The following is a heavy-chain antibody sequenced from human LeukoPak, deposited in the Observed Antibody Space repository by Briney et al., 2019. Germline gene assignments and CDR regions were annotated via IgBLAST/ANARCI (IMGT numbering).Heavy chain of an antibody. CDR3: ARTDETAPAEDFQH. CDR1: GFTFSSYA. D-gene: IGHD2-21*02. CDR2: IRSNGGST. V-gene: IGHV3-64D*06. J-gene: IGHJ1*01. Sequence: GGSLRLSCSASGFTFSSYAIHWVRQAPGKGLEYFSAIRSNGGSTYYADSVKGRFTISRDNSKNTLYLQMSSLRAEDTAVYYCARTDETAPAEDFQHWGQGTLVTVSS.